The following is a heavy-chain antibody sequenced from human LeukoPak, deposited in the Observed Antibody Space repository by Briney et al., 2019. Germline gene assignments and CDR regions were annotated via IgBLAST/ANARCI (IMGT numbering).Heavy chain of an antibody. CDR1: GYTFTNYA. Sequence: ASVKVSCKASGYTFTNYAIHWVRQAPGQGLEWMGWINTDNGNRKYAQKFQGRVTITSDTSANTVNMELTSLRSEDTAVYFCARRYYYDSSGYTIPLGWYAYDAFDIWGQGTMVTVSS. CDR2: INTDNGNR. J-gene: IGHJ3*02. CDR3: ARRYYYDSSGYTIPLGWYAYDAFDI. D-gene: IGHD3-22*01. V-gene: IGHV1-3*04.